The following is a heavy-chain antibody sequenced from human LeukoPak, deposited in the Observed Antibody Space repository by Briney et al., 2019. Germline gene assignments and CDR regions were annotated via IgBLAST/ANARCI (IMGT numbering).Heavy chain of an antibody. J-gene: IGHJ6*02. Sequence: GGSLRLSCAASGFTFSFYAMTWVRQGPGKGLEWVSSITNSGGNTNYADSVKGRFTISRDNSKNTLYLQMNSLRAEDTAVYYCARAPNSGSGSYYPLSNYYYYGMDVWGQGTTVTVSS. V-gene: IGHV3-23*01. CDR1: GFTFSFYA. D-gene: IGHD3-10*01. CDR3: ARAPNSGSGSYYPLSNYYYYGMDV. CDR2: ITNSGGNT.